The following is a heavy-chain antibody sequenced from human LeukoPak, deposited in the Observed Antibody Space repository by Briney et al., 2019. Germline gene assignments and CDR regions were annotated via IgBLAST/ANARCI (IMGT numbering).Heavy chain of an antibody. CDR3: ARDPGAEHDAFDI. CDR1: GFTFSSYS. D-gene: IGHD6-19*01. J-gene: IGHJ3*02. Sequence: GGSLRLSCAASGFTFSSYSMNWVRQAPGKGLEWVSSISSSSSYIYYADSVKGRFTISRDNAKNSLYLQMNSLRAEDTAVYYCARDPGAEHDAFDIWGQGTMVTVSS. V-gene: IGHV3-21*01. CDR2: ISSSSSYI.